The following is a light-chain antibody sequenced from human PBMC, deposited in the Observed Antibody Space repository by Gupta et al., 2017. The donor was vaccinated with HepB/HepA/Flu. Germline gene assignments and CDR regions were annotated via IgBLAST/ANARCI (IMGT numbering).Light chain of an antibody. CDR2: AAY. CDR3: QQSDSTPPWT. V-gene: IGKV1-39*01. CDR1: QSISSY. J-gene: IGKJ1*01. Sequence: DIQMTQSPSSLSASVGDRVTITCRASQSISSYLNWYQQKPGKAPKLLIYAAYSLQSGVPSRFSGSGSGTDFTLTISSLQPEDFATYYCQQSDSTPPWTFGQGTKVEIK.